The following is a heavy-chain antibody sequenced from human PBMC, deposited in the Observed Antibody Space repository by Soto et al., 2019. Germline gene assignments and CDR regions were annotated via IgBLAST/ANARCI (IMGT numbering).Heavy chain of an antibody. CDR1: GFTFSSYA. V-gene: IGHV3-23*01. Sequence: GGSLRLSCAASGFTFSSYAMSWVRQAPGKGLEWVSAISGSGGSTYYADSVKGRFTISRDNSKNTLYLQMNSLRAEDTAVYYCAKDVVVVAATRTHDAFDIWGQGTMVTVS. D-gene: IGHD2-15*01. J-gene: IGHJ3*02. CDR2: ISGSGGST. CDR3: AKDVVVVAATRTHDAFDI.